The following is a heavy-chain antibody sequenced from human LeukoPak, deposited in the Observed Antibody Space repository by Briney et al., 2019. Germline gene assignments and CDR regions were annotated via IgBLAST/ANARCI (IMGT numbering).Heavy chain of an antibody. Sequence: GGSLRLSCEASGFIFANGWMSWVRQAPGNGLEWIGRIKSKADGGTTDYAAVIKDRFSISRDDSKNTLYLQMNSLKTEDTGIYYCATDNSARAYWGQGTLVTVSS. CDR1: GFIFANGW. J-gene: IGHJ4*02. CDR2: IKSKADGGTT. CDR3: ATDNSARAY. V-gene: IGHV3-15*01.